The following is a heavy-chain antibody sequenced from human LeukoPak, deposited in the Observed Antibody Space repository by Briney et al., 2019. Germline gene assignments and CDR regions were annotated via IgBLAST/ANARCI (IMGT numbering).Heavy chain of an antibody. J-gene: IGHJ4*02. CDR3: ARAGSFRFDY. V-gene: IGHV3-74*01. CDR1: GFTFSNSW. Sequence: QTGGSLRLSCAASGFTFSNSWMHSVRQVPGKGLLWVSRMNSDGSITNYADSVKGRFTISRDNARNTLYLQIHTLTVEGMAVYCCARAGSFRFDYCGQGTLVTVYS. D-gene: IGHD1-14*01. CDR2: MNSDGSIT.